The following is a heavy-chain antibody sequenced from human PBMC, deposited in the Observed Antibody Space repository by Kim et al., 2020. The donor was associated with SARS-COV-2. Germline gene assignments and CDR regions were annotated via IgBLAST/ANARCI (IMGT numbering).Heavy chain of an antibody. CDR2: IYHSGST. V-gene: IGHV4-4*02. D-gene: IGHD3-10*01. CDR1: GGSISSSNW. CDR3: ARESWAYYYGSGSYYTYGMDV. Sequence: SETLSLTCAVSGGSISSSNWWSWVRQPPGKWLEWIGEIYHSGSTNYNPSLKSRATISVDKSKNQFSLKLSSVTAADTAVYYCARESWAYYYGSGSYYTYGMDVWGQGTTVTVSS. J-gene: IGHJ6*02.